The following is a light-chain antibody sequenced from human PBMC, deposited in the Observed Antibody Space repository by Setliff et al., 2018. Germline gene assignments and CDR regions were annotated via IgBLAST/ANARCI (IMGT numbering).Light chain of an antibody. J-gene: IGLJ1*01. CDR1: SNDVWGHNY. V-gene: IGLV2-8*01. CDR3: SSYADSNIFL. Sequence: LTQPPSASGSPGQSVTISCTGTSNDVWGHNYVSWYQQHPGKAPQLIIYDVTKRPSGVPDRFSGSKSGNTASLTVSGLQAEDEAEYYCSSYADSNIFLFGSGTKVTVL. CDR2: DVT.